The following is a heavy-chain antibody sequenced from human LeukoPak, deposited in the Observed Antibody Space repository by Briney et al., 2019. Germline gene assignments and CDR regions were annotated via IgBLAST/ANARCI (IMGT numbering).Heavy chain of an antibody. CDR2: INPKSGGT. Sequence: GASVKVSCKASGYTFTGYYMHWVRQAPGQGLEWMGWINPKSGGTNHAQKFQGRVTMTRDTSISTTYMELSRLRSDDTAVYFCARDWFNSSVTSYWGQGTLVTVSS. V-gene: IGHV1-2*02. CDR1: GYTFTGYY. J-gene: IGHJ4*02. D-gene: IGHD4-17*01. CDR3: ARDWFNSSVTSY.